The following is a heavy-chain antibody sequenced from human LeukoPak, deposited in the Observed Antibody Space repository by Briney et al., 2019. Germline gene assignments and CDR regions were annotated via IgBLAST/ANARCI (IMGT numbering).Heavy chain of an antibody. CDR1: GGSISSYY. J-gene: IGHJ6*03. CDR3: ARDVTDYSNYCVYYYYYYMDV. CDR2: IYTSGST. V-gene: IGHV4-4*07. Sequence: ASETLSLTCTVSGGSISSYYWSWIRQPAGKGLEWIGRIYTSGSTNYNPSLKSRVTMSVDTSKNQFSLKLSSVTAADTAVYYCARDVTDYSNYCVYYYYYYMDVWGKGTTVTVSS. D-gene: IGHD4-11*01.